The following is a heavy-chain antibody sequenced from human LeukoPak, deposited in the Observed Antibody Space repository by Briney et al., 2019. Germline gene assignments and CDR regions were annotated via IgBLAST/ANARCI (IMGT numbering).Heavy chain of an antibody. J-gene: IGHJ4*02. CDR1: GSSISSYY. CDR3: ARVEIRWLAFDY. Sequence: SETLSLTCTVPGSSISSYYWSWIRQPPGKGLEWIGYIYYSGSTNYNPSLKSRVTISVDTSKNQFSLKLSSVTAADTAVYYCARVEIRWLAFDYWGQGTLVTVSS. CDR2: IYYSGST. V-gene: IGHV4-59*01. D-gene: IGHD4-23*01.